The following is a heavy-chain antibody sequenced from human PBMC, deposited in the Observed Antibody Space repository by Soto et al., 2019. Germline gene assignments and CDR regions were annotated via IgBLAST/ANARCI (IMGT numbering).Heavy chain of an antibody. CDR3: ARDKDREQLGGNYYYALDV. CDR1: GGTFSSYT. CDR2: IIPILGIA. D-gene: IGHD1-1*01. J-gene: IGHJ6*02. Sequence: SVKVSCKASGGTFSSYTISWVRQAPGQGLEWMGRIIPILGIANYAQKFQGRVTITADEPTSTAYMELSSLRSEDTAVYYCARDKDREQLGGNYYYALDVWGQGTTVTVSS. V-gene: IGHV1-69*04.